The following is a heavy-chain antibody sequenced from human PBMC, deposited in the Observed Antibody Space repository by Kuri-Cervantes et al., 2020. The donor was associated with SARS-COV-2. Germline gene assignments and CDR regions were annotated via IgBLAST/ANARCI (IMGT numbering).Heavy chain of an antibody. CDR3: ASQQLPLFDY. CDR2: ISSGSSYT. Sequence: SMKISYVASGFIFNDYYMSWLRQAPGKGLEWISYISSGSSYTNYANSLKGRFTISRDNAKNSLYLQMNSLSAEDTAVYYCASQQLPLFDYWGQGTLVTVSS. V-gene: IGHV3-11*06. J-gene: IGHJ4*02. CDR1: GFIFNDYY. D-gene: IGHD6-13*01.